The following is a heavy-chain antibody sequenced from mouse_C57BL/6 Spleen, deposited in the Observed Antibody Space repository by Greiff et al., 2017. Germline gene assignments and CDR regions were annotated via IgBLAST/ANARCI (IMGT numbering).Heavy chain of an antibody. Sequence: VQLQQSGAELVRPGASVKLSCKASGYTFTDYYINWVKQRPGQGLEWIARIYPGSGNTYYNEKFKGKATLTAEKSSSTAYMQLRSLTSEDSAVYFCARSYYDYLYAMDYWGQGTSVTVSS. D-gene: IGHD2-4*01. V-gene: IGHV1-76*01. CDR3: ARSYYDYLYAMDY. CDR1: GYTFTDYY. CDR2: IYPGSGNT. J-gene: IGHJ4*01.